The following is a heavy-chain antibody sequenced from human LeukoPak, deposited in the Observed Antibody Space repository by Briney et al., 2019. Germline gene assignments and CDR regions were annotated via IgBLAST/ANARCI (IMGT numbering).Heavy chain of an antibody. V-gene: IGHV3-23*01. CDR2: ISGSGGST. Sequence: GGSLRLSCAASGFTFSSYDMSWVRQAPGKGLEWVSAISGSGGSTYYADSVKGRFTISRDNSKNTLYLQMNSLRAEDTAVYYCARASIAAAGYYFDYWGQGTLVTVSS. CDR3: ARASIAAAGYYFDY. D-gene: IGHD6-13*01. J-gene: IGHJ4*02. CDR1: GFTFSSYD.